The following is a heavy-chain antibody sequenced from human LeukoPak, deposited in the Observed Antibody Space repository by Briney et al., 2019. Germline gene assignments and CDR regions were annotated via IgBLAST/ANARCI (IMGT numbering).Heavy chain of an antibody. V-gene: IGHV1-69*13. CDR2: IIPVFGTT. CDR1: GGDFSNYG. CDR3: ARIRDGYNDAYDI. D-gene: IGHD5-24*01. Sequence: SVKVSCKASGGDFSNYGISWVRQAPGQGLEWMGGIIPVFGTTKYAQKFQGRVTIIADESTSTAYMELTSLTSEDAARYYCARIRDGYNDAYDIWGQGTVVTVPS. J-gene: IGHJ3*02.